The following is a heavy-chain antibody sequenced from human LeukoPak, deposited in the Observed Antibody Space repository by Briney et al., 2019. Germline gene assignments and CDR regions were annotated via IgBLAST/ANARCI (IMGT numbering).Heavy chain of an antibody. CDR1: GGSISSSNYY. Sequence: PSETLSLTCTVSGGSISSSNYYWGWIRQPPGKGLEWIASIHYSETTYYNPSLKSRVTMSVDTSKNHFSLKLSSVTAADTAVYYCARGPTYQPIDFWGQGTLVTVSS. V-gene: IGHV4-39*02. J-gene: IGHJ4*02. CDR3: ARGPTYQPIDF. D-gene: IGHD2-2*01. CDR2: IHYSETT.